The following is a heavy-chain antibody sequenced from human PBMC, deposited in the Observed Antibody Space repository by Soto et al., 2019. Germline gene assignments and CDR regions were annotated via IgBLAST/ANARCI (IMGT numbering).Heavy chain of an antibody. D-gene: IGHD6-13*01. CDR1: AGSISSYY. CDR3: ARGRSRWFDY. J-gene: IGHJ4*02. Sequence: PLETLSLTCTVSAGSISSYYWSWIRQPPGKGLEWIGYIYYSGSTNYNPSLKSRVPISVDTSKNQFSLKLSSVTAADTAVYYCARGRSRWFDYWGQGTLVTVSS. CDR2: IYYSGST. V-gene: IGHV4-59*01.